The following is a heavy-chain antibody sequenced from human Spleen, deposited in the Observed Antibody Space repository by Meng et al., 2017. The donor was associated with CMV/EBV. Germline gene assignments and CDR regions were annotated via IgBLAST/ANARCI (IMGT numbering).Heavy chain of an antibody. V-gene: IGHV1-2*02. CDR2: INPDSGDT. Sequence: ASVKVSCKASGYTFTDDSIHWVRQAPGQGLEWMGWINPDSGDTNYAQKFQGRVTMTTDTSTSTAYMELRSLRSDDTAVYYCARDLVGATGGDNWFDPWGQGTLVTVSS. D-gene: IGHD1-26*01. J-gene: IGHJ5*02. CDR1: GYTFTDDS. CDR3: ARDLVGATGGDNWFDP.